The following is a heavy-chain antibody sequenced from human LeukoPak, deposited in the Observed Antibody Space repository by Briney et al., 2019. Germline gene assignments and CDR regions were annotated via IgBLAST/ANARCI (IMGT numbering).Heavy chain of an antibody. CDR3: AELGITMIGGV. CDR1: GFTFSSYG. Sequence: GGSLRLSCAASGFTFSSYGMHWVRQAPGKGLEWVAIIGSDGYSKYYGDSVKGRFTISRDNAKNSLYLQMNSLRAEDTAVYYCAELGITMIGGVWGKGTTVTISS. J-gene: IGHJ6*04. D-gene: IGHD3-10*02. V-gene: IGHV3-33*03. CDR2: IGSDGYSK.